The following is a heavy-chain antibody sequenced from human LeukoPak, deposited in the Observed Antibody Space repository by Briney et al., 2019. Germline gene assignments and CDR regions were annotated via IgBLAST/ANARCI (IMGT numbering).Heavy chain of an antibody. CDR2: ISSSSSTI. Sequence: GGSLRLSCAASGFTFSSYSMNWVRQAPGKGLEWVSYISSSSSTIYYADSVKGRFTISRDNAKNSLYLQMNSLRDEDTAVYYCARAYYGSGSYQVLPYYYYGMDVWGQGTTVTVSS. J-gene: IGHJ6*02. V-gene: IGHV3-48*02. CDR1: GFTFSSYS. D-gene: IGHD3-10*01. CDR3: ARAYYGSGSYQVLPYYYYGMDV.